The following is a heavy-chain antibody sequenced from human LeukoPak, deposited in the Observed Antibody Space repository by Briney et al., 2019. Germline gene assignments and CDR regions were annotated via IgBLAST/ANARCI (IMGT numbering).Heavy chain of an antibody. CDR2: IYYSGRT. J-gene: IGHJ4*02. D-gene: IGHD4-11*01. Sequence: PSETLSLTCIVSGDSIRGGNYYWTWIRQHPGKGLEWIGYIYYSGRTNNNPSLRSRVLMSLDTSKNQFSLRLSSVTVADTAVYYCARPYNNYYFDYWGQGMLVTVSS. CDR1: GDSIRGGNYY. CDR3: ARPYNNYYFDY. V-gene: IGHV4-31*03.